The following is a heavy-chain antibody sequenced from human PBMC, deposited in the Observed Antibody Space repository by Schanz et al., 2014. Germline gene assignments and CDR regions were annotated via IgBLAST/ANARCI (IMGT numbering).Heavy chain of an antibody. CDR2: ISWNSASI. J-gene: IGHJ2*01. Sequence: DVQLVESGGGLVQPGKSLRLSCAASGFTFDEFAMHWVRQSPGKGLEWVSGISWNSASIGYADSVKGRFTISRDNAKNTLYLQMNSLRAEDTAIYYCAKDAPYPFDLWGRGTLITVSS. CDR3: AKDAPYPFDL. V-gene: IGHV3-9*01. CDR1: GFTFDEFA.